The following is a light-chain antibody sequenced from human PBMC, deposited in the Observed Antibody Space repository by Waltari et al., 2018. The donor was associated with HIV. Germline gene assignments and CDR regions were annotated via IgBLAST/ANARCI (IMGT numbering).Light chain of an antibody. CDR2: LNSDGSH. J-gene: IGLJ2*01. Sequence: QLVLTQSPSASASLGASVKLTCTLSSGHSSYAIAWHQQRPDKGPRYLMNLNSDGSHSKGDGIPDRFSGSSSGAERYLTISSLQSEDEADYYCQTWGTGIRGVFGGGTRLTVL. V-gene: IGLV4-69*01. CDR1: SGHSSYA. CDR3: QTWGTGIRGV.